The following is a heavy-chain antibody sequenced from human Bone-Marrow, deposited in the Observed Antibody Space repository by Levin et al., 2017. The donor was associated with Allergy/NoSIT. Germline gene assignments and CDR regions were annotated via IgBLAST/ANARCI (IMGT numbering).Heavy chain of an antibody. D-gene: IGHD2-15*01. J-gene: IGHJ4*02. CDR3: ARHGQGIGDY. CDR2: IYYSGST. Sequence: SQTLSLTCTVSGGSISSSSYYWGWIRQPPGKGLEWIGSIYYSGSTYYNPSLKSRVTISVDTSKNQFSLKLSSVTAADTAVYYCARHGQGIGDYWGQGTLVTVSS. V-gene: IGHV4-39*01. CDR1: GGSISSSSYY.